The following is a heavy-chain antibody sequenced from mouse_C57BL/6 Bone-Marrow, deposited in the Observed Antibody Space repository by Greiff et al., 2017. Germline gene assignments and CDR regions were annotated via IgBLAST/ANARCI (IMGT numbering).Heavy chain of an antibody. CDR1: GFTFSDYY. J-gene: IGHJ4*01. V-gene: IGHV5-12*01. CDR2: ISNGGGST. Sequence: EVKLVESGGGLVQPGGSLKLSCAASGFTFSDYYMYWVRQTPEKRLEWVAYISNGGGSTYYPDTVKGRFTISRDNAKNTLYLQMSRLKSEDTAMYYCARQNYVFYAMDYWGQGTSVTVAS. CDR3: ARQNYVFYAMDY. D-gene: IGHD1-1*01.